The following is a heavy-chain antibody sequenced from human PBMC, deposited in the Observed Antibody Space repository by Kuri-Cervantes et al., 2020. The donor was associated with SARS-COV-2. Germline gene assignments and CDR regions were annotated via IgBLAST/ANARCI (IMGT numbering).Heavy chain of an antibody. CDR2: INYSGTT. CDR3: ARLRRHNNAWFVTGYYMDV. V-gene: IGHV4-34*01. J-gene: IGHJ6*03. CDR1: GGSFGDNH. D-gene: IGHD3-10*01. Sequence: ESLKISCAAYGGSFGDNHWTWVRQPPGKGLEWIGEINYSGTTNYNPSLKSRVTMSVDTSKNQFSLNLTSVTAADTAVYYCARLRRHNNAWFVTGYYMDVWGKGTTVTVSS.